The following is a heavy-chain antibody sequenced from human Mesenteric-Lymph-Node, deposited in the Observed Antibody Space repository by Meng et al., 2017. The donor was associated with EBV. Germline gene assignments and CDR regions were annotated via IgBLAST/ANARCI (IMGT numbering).Heavy chain of an antibody. D-gene: IGHD5-12*01. CDR3: ARGGNSGYLEHIDY. Sequence: QGTLVQSGAEVKKPGASVKVSCKAFGYTFTSFDINWVRQATGQGLEWMGWMNPNSGYTASAQKFQGRVTMTRSTSISTAYMELSSLRSEDTAVYYCARGGNSGYLEHIDYWGQGTLVTVSS. CDR2: MNPNSGYT. V-gene: IGHV1-8*01. CDR1: GYTFTSFD. J-gene: IGHJ4*02.